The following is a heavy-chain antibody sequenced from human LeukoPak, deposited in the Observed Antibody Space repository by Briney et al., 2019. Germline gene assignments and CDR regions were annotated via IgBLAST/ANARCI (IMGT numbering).Heavy chain of an antibody. J-gene: IGHJ6*02. Sequence: GESLKSSCKGAGYSITSYCISWWRQMPGKDLEWMGIIYPGDSDTRYSASFQEQVTILAEKSISTDYMQWSSLKASETAMYYCARHPAIGYCSSTSCYMGGTNYYGMDVWGQGTTVTVSS. CDR2: IYPGDSDT. V-gene: IGHV5-51*01. CDR3: ARHPAIGYCSSTSCYMGGTNYYGMDV. CDR1: GYSITSYC. D-gene: IGHD2-2*02.